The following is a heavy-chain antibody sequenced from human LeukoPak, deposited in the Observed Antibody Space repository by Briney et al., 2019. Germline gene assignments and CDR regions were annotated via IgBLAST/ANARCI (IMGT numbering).Heavy chain of an antibody. Sequence: PSETLSLTCAVYGGSFSGYYWSWIRQPPGKGLEWIGEIYHSGSTNYNPSLKSRVTISVDKSKNQFSLKLSSVTAADTAVYYCASFGYYPEPYWGQGTLVTVSS. V-gene: IGHV4-34*01. D-gene: IGHD3-22*01. CDR1: GGSFSGYY. J-gene: IGHJ4*02. CDR2: IYHSGST. CDR3: ASFGYYPEPY.